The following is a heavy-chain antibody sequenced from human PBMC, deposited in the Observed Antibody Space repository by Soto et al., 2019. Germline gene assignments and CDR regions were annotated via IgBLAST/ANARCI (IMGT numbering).Heavy chain of an antibody. Sequence: GASVKVSCKASGYTFTSYAMHWVRQAPGQRLEWMGWINAGNGSTKYSQKFQGRVTITRDTSASTAYMELSSLRSEDTAVYYCARDKCSGGSCYSTFIGAFDIWGQGTMVTV. CDR1: GYTFTSYA. J-gene: IGHJ3*02. CDR3: ARDKCSGGSCYSTFIGAFDI. V-gene: IGHV1-3*01. D-gene: IGHD2-15*01. CDR2: INAGNGST.